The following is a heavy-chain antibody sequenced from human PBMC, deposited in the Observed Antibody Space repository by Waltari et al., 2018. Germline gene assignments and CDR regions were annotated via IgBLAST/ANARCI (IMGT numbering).Heavy chain of an antibody. CDR2: IHRSGDT. Sequence: QVQLQESGPGLVKPSETLSLSCTVSGYSISSGYFWDWVRQPPGKGLEWIASIHRSGDTYYSPSLKSRFTISVDTSRNQFSLNLSSVTASDTAVYYCARGPLLSKVDYWGQGTLVTVSS. CDR3: ARGPLLSKVDY. V-gene: IGHV4-38-2*02. J-gene: IGHJ4*02. D-gene: IGHD1-26*01. CDR1: GYSISSGYF.